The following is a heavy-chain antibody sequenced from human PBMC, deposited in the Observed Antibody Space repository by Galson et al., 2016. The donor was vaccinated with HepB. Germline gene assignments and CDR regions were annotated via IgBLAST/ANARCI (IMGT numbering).Heavy chain of an antibody. J-gene: IGHJ6*02. CDR3: ARDPEVWELPAMDV. D-gene: IGHD1-26*01. CDR2: LSSDGNNE. Sequence: SLRLSCAASRFTFSNYAMHWVRQPPGKGLERVALLSSDGNNEYYANSVKGRFTISRDNSRNTLYLQMNGLRVDDTAVYYCARDPEVWELPAMDVWGQGTTVTVSS. CDR1: RFTFSNYA. V-gene: IGHV3-30-3*01.